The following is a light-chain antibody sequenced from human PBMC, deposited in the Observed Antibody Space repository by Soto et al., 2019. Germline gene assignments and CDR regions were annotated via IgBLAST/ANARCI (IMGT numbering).Light chain of an antibody. J-gene: IGKJ2*01. CDR3: QQYGSSPPYT. V-gene: IGKV3-20*01. CDR2: GAS. Sequence: EIVLTQSPGPLSLSPGERATLSCRASQSVSSSYLAWYQQKPGQAPRLLIYGASSRATGIPDRFRGSGSGTDFTLTISRLEPEDFAVYYCQQYGSSPPYTFGQGTKLEIK. CDR1: QSVSSSY.